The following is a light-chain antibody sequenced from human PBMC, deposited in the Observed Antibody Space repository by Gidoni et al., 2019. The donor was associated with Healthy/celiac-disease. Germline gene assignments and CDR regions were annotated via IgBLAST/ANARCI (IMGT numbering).Light chain of an antibody. CDR3: QQYGSLIT. CDR1: QSVSSSY. CDR2: GAS. Sequence: EIVLTQSPGTLSLSPGERATLSCRASQSVSSSYLAWYQQKPGQAPSPLIYGASSRATGIPDRFSGSGSGTDFTLTISRLEPEDFAVYYCQQYGSLITFGQGTRLEIK. V-gene: IGKV3-20*01. J-gene: IGKJ5*01.